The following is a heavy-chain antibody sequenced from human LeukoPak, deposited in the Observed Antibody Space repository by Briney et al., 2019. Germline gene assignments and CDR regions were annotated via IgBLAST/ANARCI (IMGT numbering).Heavy chain of an antibody. V-gene: IGHV5-51*01. D-gene: IGHD6-19*01. CDR2: IYPGDSDT. J-gene: IGHJ3*02. CDR3: AIPDSSGWYNDAFDI. Sequence: GESLKISCKGSGYSFTSYWIGWVRQMPGKGLEWMGIIYPGDSDTRYSPSFQGQVTISADKSISTAYLQWSSLKASDTVMYYCAIPDSSGWYNDAFDIWGQGTMVTVSS. CDR1: GYSFTSYW.